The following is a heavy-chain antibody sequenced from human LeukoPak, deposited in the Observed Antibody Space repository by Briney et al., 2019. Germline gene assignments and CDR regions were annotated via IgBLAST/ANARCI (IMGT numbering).Heavy chain of an antibody. D-gene: IGHD6-13*01. J-gene: IGHJ6*02. CDR3: ARDRIAAAGTGYYYYGMDV. Sequence: GGSLRLSCAASGITFSSYAMHWVRQAPGKGLEWVAVISYDGSNKYYADSVKGRFTISRDNSKNTLYLQMNSLRAEDTAVYYCARDRIAAAGTGYYYYGMDVWGQGTTVTVSS. V-gene: IGHV3-30-3*01. CDR1: GITFSSYA. CDR2: ISYDGSNK.